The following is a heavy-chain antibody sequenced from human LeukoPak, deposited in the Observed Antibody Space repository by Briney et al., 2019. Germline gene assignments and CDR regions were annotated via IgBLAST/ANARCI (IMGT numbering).Heavy chain of an antibody. CDR3: ANEEVPNDY. CDR2: ISISGDMT. Sequence: GGSLRPSCEVSGFPFSSNAMSWVRQAPGRGMEWVSGISISGDMTFYADSVQGRFIISRDNSKNTVYLQMDILRVEDTAVYYCANEEVPNDYWGQGTLVTVSS. J-gene: IGHJ4*02. V-gene: IGHV3-23*01. D-gene: IGHD4/OR15-4a*01. CDR1: GFPFSSNA.